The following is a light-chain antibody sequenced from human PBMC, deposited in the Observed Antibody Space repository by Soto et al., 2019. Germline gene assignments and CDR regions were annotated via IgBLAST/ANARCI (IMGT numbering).Light chain of an antibody. CDR3: QQYGSSPWT. J-gene: IGKJ1*01. Sequence: EIVLTQSPGTLSLSPGERATLSCRASHSVSSSYLAWYQQKPGQAPRLLIYGASSRATGIPDRFSGSGSGTDFTLTINRLEPEDFAVYYCQQYGSSPWTFGQGTKV. CDR2: GAS. CDR1: HSVSSSY. V-gene: IGKV3-20*01.